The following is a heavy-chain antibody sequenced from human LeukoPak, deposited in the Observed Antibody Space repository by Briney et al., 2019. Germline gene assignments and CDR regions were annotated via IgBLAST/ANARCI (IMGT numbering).Heavy chain of an antibody. Sequence: GGSLRLPCAASGFTFSSYWMHWVRQAPGKGLVWVSRINSDGSSTSYADSVKGRFTISRDNAKNTLYLQMNSLRAEDTAVYYCAREQQLVWGRWAFDIWGQGTMVTVSS. CDR3: AREQQLVWGRWAFDI. CDR2: INSDGSST. J-gene: IGHJ3*02. V-gene: IGHV3-74*01. CDR1: GFTFSSYW. D-gene: IGHD6-13*01.